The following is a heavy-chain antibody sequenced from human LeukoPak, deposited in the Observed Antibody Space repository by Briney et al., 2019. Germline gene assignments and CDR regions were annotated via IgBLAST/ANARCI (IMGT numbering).Heavy chain of an antibody. Sequence: GGPLRLSCAASGFTFSSYAMHWVRQAPGKGLEWVAVISYDGSNKYYADSVKGRFTISRDNSKNTLYLQMNSLRAEDTAVYYCARDDEVEMAGLFDYWGQGTLVTVSS. D-gene: IGHD5-24*01. J-gene: IGHJ4*02. CDR2: ISYDGSNK. V-gene: IGHV3-30-3*01. CDR1: GFTFSSYA. CDR3: ARDDEVEMAGLFDY.